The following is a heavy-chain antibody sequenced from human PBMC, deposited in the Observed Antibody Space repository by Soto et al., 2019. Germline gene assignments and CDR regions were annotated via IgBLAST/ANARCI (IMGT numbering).Heavy chain of an antibody. D-gene: IGHD1-1*01. V-gene: IGHV3-11*06. CDR2: SSNSGSFT. J-gene: IGHJ4*02. CDR3: VKSGDNYNLLDY. CDR1: GFTPSDHY. Sequence: GGSLRLSCAASGFTPSDHYMSWIRQAPGKGLEWIGYSSNSGSFTRYADSVKGRFSISGDNAKSSLYLQISSLRGDDTATYYCVKSGDNYNLLDYWGQGTPVTVSS.